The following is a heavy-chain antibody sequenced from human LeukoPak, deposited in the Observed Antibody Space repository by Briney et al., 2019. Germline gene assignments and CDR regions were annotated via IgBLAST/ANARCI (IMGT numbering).Heavy chain of an antibody. D-gene: IGHD3-16*01. V-gene: IGHV1-3*01. CDR2: INAGNGNT. CDR1: GYTFTSYA. CDR3: AREGEGVYYFDY. J-gene: IGHJ4*02. Sequence: ASVKVSCKASGYTFTSYAMHWVRQAPGQRLEWMGWINAGNGNTKYSQKFQGRVTITRDTSASTAYMELSSLRSEDTAVYYCAREGEGVYYFDYWGQGTLDTVSS.